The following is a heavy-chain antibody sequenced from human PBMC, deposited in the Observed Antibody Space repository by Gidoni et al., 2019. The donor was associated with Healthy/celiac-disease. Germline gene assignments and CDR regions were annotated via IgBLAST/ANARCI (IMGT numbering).Heavy chain of an antibody. J-gene: IGHJ5*02. Sequence: EVQLLESGGGLVQPGGSLRLSCADSGFTFSSYAMSWVRKAPGKGLGWVSAISGSGGSTYYADSVKGRFTISRDNPKNTLYLQMNSLRAEDTAVYYCAKNQEGYCSSTSCYADVETGFDPWGQGTLVTVSS. V-gene: IGHV3-23*01. CDR1: GFTFSSYA. D-gene: IGHD2-2*01. CDR3: AKNQEGYCSSTSCYADVETGFDP. CDR2: ISGSGGST.